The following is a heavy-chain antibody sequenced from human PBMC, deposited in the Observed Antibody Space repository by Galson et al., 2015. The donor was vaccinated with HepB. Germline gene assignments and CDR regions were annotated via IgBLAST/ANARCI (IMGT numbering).Heavy chain of an antibody. CDR2: IYTSGST. Sequence: LSLTCTVSGGSISSYYWSWIRQPAGKGLEWIGRIYTSGSTNYNPSLKSRVTMSVDTSKNQFSLKLSSVTAADTAVYYCARGIYGSGRRWFDPWGQGTLVTVSS. V-gene: IGHV4-4*07. CDR3: ARGIYGSGRRWFDP. D-gene: IGHD3-10*01. J-gene: IGHJ5*02. CDR1: GGSISSYY.